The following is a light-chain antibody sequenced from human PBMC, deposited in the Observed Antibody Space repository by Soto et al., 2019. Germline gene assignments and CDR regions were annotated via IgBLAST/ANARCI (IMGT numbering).Light chain of an antibody. CDR2: DAS. V-gene: IGKV3-20*01. CDR1: QSIRNNY. J-gene: IGKJ1*01. Sequence: EIVLTQSPGTLSLSPGERATLSCRASQSIRNNYLAWYQQKPGQAPRLLIYDASTRATGIPDTFGGSGSGKDFSLTISRLEPEDFAVYYCQQYGTSSQTFGQGNEVEMK. CDR3: QQYGTSSQT.